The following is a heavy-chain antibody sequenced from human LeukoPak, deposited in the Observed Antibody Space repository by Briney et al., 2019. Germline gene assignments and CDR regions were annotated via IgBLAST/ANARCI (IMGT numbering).Heavy chain of an antibody. D-gene: IGHD4-11*01. CDR3: ARAVYSNYRYYYFDY. CDR2: VYYSGST. J-gene: IGHJ4*02. CDR1: GGSISTYY. V-gene: IGHV4-59*01. Sequence: XETLSLTCTVXGGSISTYYWSWIRQPPGKGLEWIGYVYYSGSTNYNPSLKSRVTISVDTSKSQFSLKLSSVTAADTAVYYCARAVYSNYRYYYFDYWGQGTLVTVSS.